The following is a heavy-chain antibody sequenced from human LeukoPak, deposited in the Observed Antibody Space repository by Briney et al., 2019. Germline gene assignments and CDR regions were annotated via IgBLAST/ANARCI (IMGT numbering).Heavy chain of an antibody. CDR2: IYTSGST. CDR3: ARSVIDNYYYYYYMDV. J-gene: IGHJ6*03. D-gene: IGHD2/OR15-2a*01. Sequence: SETLSLTCTVSGGSISSYYWSWIRQPAGKGLEWIGRIYTSGSTNYNPSLKSRVTMSVDTSKNQFSLKLSSVTAADTAVYYCARSVIDNYYYYYYMDVGGKGTTVTVSS. V-gene: IGHV4-4*07. CDR1: GGSISSYY.